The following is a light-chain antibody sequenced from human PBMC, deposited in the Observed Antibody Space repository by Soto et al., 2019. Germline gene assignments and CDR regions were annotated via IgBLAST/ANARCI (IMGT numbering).Light chain of an antibody. CDR2: ANS. V-gene: IGLV1-40*01. CDR1: SSNIGAGYD. J-gene: IGLJ2*01. CDR3: QSYDSSLSGSVV. Sequence: QSVLTQPPSVSGAPGQRVTIPCTGSSSNIGAGYDVHWYQQLPGTAPKLLIHANSHRPSGVPDRFSGSKSGTSASLAINGLQAEDEADYYCQSYDSSLSGSVVFGGGTKLTVL.